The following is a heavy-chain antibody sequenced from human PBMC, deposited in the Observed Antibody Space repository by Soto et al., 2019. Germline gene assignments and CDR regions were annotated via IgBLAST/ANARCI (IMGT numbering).Heavy chain of an antibody. J-gene: IGHJ4*02. CDR1: VGSIIVYY. CDR2: VYDNGRP. Sequence: SETLSLTCTVSVGSIIVYYWSWIRQSPRQGLEWIGYVYDNGRPYYSPSLKSRVTISADTSKNQISLKLTSATAADTAVYYCARGVGSSPPRYWGRGTLVTVSS. CDR3: ARGVGSSPPRY. V-gene: IGHV4-59*01. D-gene: IGHD3-9*01.